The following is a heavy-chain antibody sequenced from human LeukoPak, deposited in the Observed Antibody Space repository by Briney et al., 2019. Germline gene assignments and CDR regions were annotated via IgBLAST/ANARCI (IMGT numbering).Heavy chain of an antibody. Sequence: PGRSLRLSCAASGFTFSNYAMHWVRQAPGQGLEWVSLINIDGSTTSYADSVKGRFSISRDNAKNTLYLQMNSLRAEDTAVYYCARNPDYYDILTGYYTTSFDMWGQGTMVTVSS. CDR2: INIDGSTT. J-gene: IGHJ3*02. CDR1: GFTFSNYA. V-gene: IGHV3-74*01. D-gene: IGHD3-9*01. CDR3: ARNPDYYDILTGYYTTSFDM.